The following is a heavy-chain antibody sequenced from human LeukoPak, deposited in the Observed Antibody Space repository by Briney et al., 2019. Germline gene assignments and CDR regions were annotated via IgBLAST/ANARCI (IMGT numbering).Heavy chain of an antibody. CDR3: ARESSIDRGYSYGFFRSHSFDI. CDR1: GGSISSGGYY. V-gene: IGHV4-31*03. J-gene: IGHJ3*02. D-gene: IGHD5-18*01. CDR2: IYYSGST. Sequence: SQTLSLTCTVSGGSISSGGYYWSWIRQHPGKGLEWIGYIYYSGSTYYNPSLKSRVTISVDTSKNQFSLKLSSVTAADTAVYYCARESSIDRGYSYGFFRSHSFDIWGQGTMVTVSS.